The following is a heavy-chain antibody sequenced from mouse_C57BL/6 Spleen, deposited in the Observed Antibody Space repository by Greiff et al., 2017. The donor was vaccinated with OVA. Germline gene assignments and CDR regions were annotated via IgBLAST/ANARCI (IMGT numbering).Heavy chain of an antibody. CDR2: ISSGSRTI. D-gene: IGHD2-3*01. CDR3: ARGGMVRSFDV. V-gene: IGHV5-17*01. CDR1: GFTFSDYG. J-gene: IGHJ1*03. Sequence: EVKLVESGGGLVKPGGSLKLSCAASGFTFSDYGMHWVRQAPEKGLEWVAYISSGSRTIYYADTVKGRFTISRDNAKNTLFLQLTSLRSEDTAMYYGARGGMVRSFDVWGTGTTVTVSS.